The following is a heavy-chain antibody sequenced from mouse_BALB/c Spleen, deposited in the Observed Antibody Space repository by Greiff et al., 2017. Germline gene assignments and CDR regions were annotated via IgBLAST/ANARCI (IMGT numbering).Heavy chain of an antibody. J-gene: IGHJ2*01. CDR1: GYTFTSYW. Sequence: QVQLQQPGAELVRPGASVKLSCKASGYTFTSYWINWVKQRPGQGLEWIGNIYPSDSYTNYNQKFKDKATLTVDKSSSTAYMQLSSPTSEDSAVYYCTRDWDYYFDYWGQGTTLTVSS. D-gene: IGHD4-1*01. V-gene: IGHV1-69*02. CDR2: IYPSDSYT. CDR3: TRDWDYYFDY.